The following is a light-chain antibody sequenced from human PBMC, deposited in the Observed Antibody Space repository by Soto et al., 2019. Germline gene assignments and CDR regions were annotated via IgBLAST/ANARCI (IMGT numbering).Light chain of an antibody. CDR2: GNS. V-gene: IGLV1-40*01. CDR1: SSNIGAGYD. J-gene: IGLJ2*01. CDR3: QSYDSSLSGSV. Sequence: QSVLTQPPSVSGAPGQRVTISCTGSSSNIGAGYDVHWYQQLPGTAPKLLIYGNSNRPSGVPDRFSGSMSGTSASLAITGLKAEDEADYYCQSYDSSLSGSVFGGGTQLTVL.